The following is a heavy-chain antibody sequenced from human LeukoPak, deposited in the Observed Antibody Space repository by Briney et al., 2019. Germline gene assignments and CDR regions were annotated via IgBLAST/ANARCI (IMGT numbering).Heavy chain of an antibody. CDR1: GFTFSSYS. CDR2: ISGSSSYI. V-gene: IGHV3-21*01. Sequence: GGSLRLSCAASGFTFSSYSMNWVRQAPGKGLEWVSSISGSSSYIYYADSVKGRFTISRNNAKNSLYLQMNSLRAEDTAMYYCARSGFIQLHDAFDIWGQGTMVTVSS. D-gene: IGHD5-18*01. CDR3: ARSGFIQLHDAFDI. J-gene: IGHJ3*02.